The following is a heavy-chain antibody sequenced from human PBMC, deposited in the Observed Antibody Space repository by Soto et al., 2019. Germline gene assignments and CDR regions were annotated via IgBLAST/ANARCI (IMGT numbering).Heavy chain of an antibody. CDR3: ARGDQRSSWTFDY. J-gene: IGHJ4*02. Sequence: GASVKVSCKASGYTFTGYYMHWVRQAPGQGLEWMGWINPNSGGTNYAQKFQGWVTMTRDTSISTAYMELSRLRSDDTAVYYCARGDQRSSWTFDYWGQGTLVTSPQ. V-gene: IGHV1-2*04. CDR1: GYTFTGYY. CDR2: INPNSGGT. D-gene: IGHD6-13*01.